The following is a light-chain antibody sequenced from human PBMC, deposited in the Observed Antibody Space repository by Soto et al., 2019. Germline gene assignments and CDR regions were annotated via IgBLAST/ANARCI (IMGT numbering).Light chain of an antibody. CDR2: GAS. J-gene: IGKJ2*01. CDR1: QSVSATY. CDR3: QQYVSSPMYT. V-gene: IGKV3-20*01. Sequence: EIVLTQSTGTLSLSPGERATLSCRASQSVSATYLAWYQQKPGQAPRLLIYGASNRATGIPDRFTGSGSATYFTLTISRLEPEDFAVYFCQQYVSSPMYTFGQGTKLEIK.